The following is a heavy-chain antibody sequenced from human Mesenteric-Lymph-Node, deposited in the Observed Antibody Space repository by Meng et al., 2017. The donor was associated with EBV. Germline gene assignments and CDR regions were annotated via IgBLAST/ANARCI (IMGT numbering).Heavy chain of an antibody. CDR3: EVVVTATLDY. D-gene: IGHD2-15*01. Sequence: QVQLGGXXXXXVQXGXXXRLSCVASGLTFSTYGMHWVRQAPGKGLEWVSFITFDGSQKYYADSVKGRFTISRDNSKNTLYLQMNSLRAEDTAIYYCEVVVTATLDYWGQGTLVTVSS. V-gene: IGHV3-30*03. CDR1: GLTFSTYG. CDR2: ITFDGSQK. J-gene: IGHJ4*02.